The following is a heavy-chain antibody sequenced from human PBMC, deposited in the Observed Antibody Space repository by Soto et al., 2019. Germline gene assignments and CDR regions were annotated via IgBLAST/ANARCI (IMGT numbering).Heavy chain of an antibody. CDR2: IKQDGSEK. V-gene: IGHV3-7*01. J-gene: IGHJ4*02. D-gene: IGHD6-19*01. Sequence: GGSLRLSCAASGFTFSSYWMSWVRQAPGKGLEWVANIKQDGSEKYYVDSVKGRFTISRDNAKNSLYLQMNSLRAEDTAVYYCAGPVAGTTPDFPWDYWGQGTLVTVSS. CDR3: AGPVAGTTPDFPWDY. CDR1: GFTFSSYW.